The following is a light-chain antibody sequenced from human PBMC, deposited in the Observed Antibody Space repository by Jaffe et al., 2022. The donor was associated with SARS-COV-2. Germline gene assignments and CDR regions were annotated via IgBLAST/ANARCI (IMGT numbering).Light chain of an antibody. CDR2: ENN. Sequence: QSVLTQPPSVSAAPGQKVTISCSGSSSNIGNNYVSWYQQLPGTAPKLLIYENNKRPSGIPDRFSGSKSGTSATLGITGLQTGDEADYYCGTWDSSLGVAGVFGGGTKLTVL. J-gene: IGLJ3*02. V-gene: IGLV1-51*02. CDR3: GTWDSSLGVAGV. CDR1: SSNIGNNY.